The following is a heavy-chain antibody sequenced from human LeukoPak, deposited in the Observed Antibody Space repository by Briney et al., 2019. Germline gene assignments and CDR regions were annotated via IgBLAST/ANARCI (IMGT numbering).Heavy chain of an antibody. Sequence: GGALRLFCAATGFTFTSYWMTWVRQAPGQGLECVANKMKDRDVKQYLDSVKGRFTISRDNAKHSMYLQMNSLRAEDTAVYYCARNRDYDKFDYWGQGVLVTISS. CDR2: KMKDRDVK. CDR3: ARNRDYDKFDY. CDR1: GFTFTSYW. D-gene: IGHD5-12*01. V-gene: IGHV3-7*01. J-gene: IGHJ4*02.